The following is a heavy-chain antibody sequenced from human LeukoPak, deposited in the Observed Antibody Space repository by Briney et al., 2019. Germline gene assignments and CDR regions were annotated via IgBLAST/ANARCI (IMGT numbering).Heavy chain of an antibody. CDR2: IKQDGSEK. V-gene: IGHV3-7*01. J-gene: IGHJ4*02. Sequence: GGCLRLSCAASGFSFSSYWMSWVRQAPGKGLEWGAHIKQDGSEKYYVDSVKGRFTISRDNAKNSLYLQMNSLRAEDTAVYYCARDRIPGYCTSGSCTTGYWGQGTLVTVSS. D-gene: IGHD2-15*01. CDR1: GFSFSSYW. CDR3: ARDRIPGYCTSGSCTTGY.